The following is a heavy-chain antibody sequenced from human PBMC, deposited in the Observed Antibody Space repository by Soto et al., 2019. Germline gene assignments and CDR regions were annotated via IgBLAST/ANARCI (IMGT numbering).Heavy chain of an antibody. CDR2: FHPKDGET. D-gene: IGHD6-19*01. Sequence: ASVKVSCKVSGYTLTEFSMNWVRQAPGKGLEWMGGFHPKDGETLYAQKFQGRVTMTEDTSSDTAYMELSSLRSEDTAIYYCARGGLPVADSDAFDIWGQGTMVTVSS. V-gene: IGHV1-24*01. J-gene: IGHJ3*02. CDR3: ARGGLPVADSDAFDI. CDR1: GYTLTEFS.